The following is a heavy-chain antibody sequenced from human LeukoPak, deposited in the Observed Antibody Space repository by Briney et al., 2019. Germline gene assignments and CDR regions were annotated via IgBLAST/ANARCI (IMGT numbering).Heavy chain of an antibody. CDR2: ISGSGGST. V-gene: IGHV3-23*01. Sequence: GGSLRLSCAASGFTFSSYAMSWVRQAPGKGLEWVSTISGSGGSTYYADSVKGRFTISRDNSKNTLYLQMNSLRAEDTAIYYCAKVISSGPPFAWGQGTLVTVSS. CDR3: AKVISSGPPFA. CDR1: GFTFSSYA. J-gene: IGHJ5*02. D-gene: IGHD6-19*01.